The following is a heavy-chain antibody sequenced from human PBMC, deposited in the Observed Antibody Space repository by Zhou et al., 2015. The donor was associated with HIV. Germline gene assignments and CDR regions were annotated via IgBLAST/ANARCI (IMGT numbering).Heavy chain of an antibody. D-gene: IGHD3-10*01. V-gene: IGHV1-69*01. CDR2: IIPIFGTA. CDR3: ARGINYGSGRGYYYYMDV. Sequence: QVQLVQSGAEVKKPGSSVKVSCKASGGTFSSYAISWVRQAPGQGLEWMGGIIPIFGTANYAQKFQGRVTITADESTSTAYMELSSLRSEDTAVYYCARGINYGSGRGYYYYMDVWGKGTTVTVSS. CDR1: GGTFSSYA. J-gene: IGHJ6*03.